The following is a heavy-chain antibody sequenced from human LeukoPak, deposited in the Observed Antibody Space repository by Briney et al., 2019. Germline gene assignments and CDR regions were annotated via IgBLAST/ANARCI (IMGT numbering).Heavy chain of an antibody. J-gene: IGHJ4*01. CDR3: ARDAGITGTTDLDY. Sequence: GGSLRLSCAASGFTFSSYGMHWVRQAPGKGLEWVAVIWYDGSNKYYADSVKGRFTISRDNSKNTLYLQMNSLRAEDTAVYYCARDAGITGTTDLDYWGHGTLVTVSS. CDR1: GFTFSSYG. CDR2: IWYDGSNK. V-gene: IGHV3-33*08. D-gene: IGHD1-14*01.